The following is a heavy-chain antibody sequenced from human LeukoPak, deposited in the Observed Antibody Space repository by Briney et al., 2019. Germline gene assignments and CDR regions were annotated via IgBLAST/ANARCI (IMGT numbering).Heavy chain of an antibody. Sequence: GGSLRLSCAASGFTFSSYWMSWVRQAPGKGLEWVSSISSSSSYIYYADSVKGRFTISRDNAKNSLYLQMNSLRAEDTAVYYWARDIAAAGTPSDYGGRGTLVTASS. CDR3: ARDIAAAGTPSDY. D-gene: IGHD6-25*01. V-gene: IGHV3-21*01. CDR1: GFTFSSYW. CDR2: ISSSSSYI. J-gene: IGHJ4*02.